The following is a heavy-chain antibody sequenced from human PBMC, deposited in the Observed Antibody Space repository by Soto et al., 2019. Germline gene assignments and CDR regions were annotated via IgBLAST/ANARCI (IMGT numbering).Heavy chain of an antibody. V-gene: IGHV4-31*03. CDR1: GGSISSGGYY. CDR3: ARSMTPDAFDI. Sequence: QVQLQESGPGLVKPSQTLSLTCTVSGGSISSGGYYWSWIRQHPGKGLEWIGYIYYSGSTYYNPSLKSRVTISVDTSKNQYSLQLSSVTAADTAVYYCARSMTPDAFDIWGQGTMVPVSS. D-gene: IGHD2-15*01. CDR2: IYYSGST. J-gene: IGHJ3*02.